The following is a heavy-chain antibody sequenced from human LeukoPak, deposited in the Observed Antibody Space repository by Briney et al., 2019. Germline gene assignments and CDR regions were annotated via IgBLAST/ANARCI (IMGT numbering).Heavy chain of an antibody. Sequence: ASVKVSCKASGYTFTSYDINWVRQATGQGLEWMGWMNPNSGNTGYAQKFQGRVTITRNTSISTAYMELSSLRSEDTAVYYCARGGESYSSGWSNWFDPWGQGTLVTVSS. CDR1: GYTFTSYD. CDR3: ARGGESYSSGWSNWFDP. CDR2: MNPNSGNT. V-gene: IGHV1-8*03. D-gene: IGHD6-19*01. J-gene: IGHJ5*02.